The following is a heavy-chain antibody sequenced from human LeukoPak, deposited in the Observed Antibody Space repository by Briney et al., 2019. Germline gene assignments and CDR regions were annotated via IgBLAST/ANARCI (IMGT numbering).Heavy chain of an antibody. J-gene: IGHJ4*02. CDR3: ASWRDYDILTGYDY. D-gene: IGHD3-9*01. V-gene: IGHV4-59*12. Sequence: SETLSLTCTVSGDSISTYYRSWIRQPPGKGPEWVGDIYYSGSTNYNPSLKSRVTISVDKSKNQFSLKLSSVTAADTAVYYCASWRDYDILTGYDYWGQGTLVTVSS. CDR1: GDSISTYY. CDR2: IYYSGST.